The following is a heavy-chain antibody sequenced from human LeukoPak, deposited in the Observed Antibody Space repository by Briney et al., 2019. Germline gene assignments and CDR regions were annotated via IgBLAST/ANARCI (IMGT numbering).Heavy chain of an antibody. CDR1: GFTFSRYW. CDR2: IKQDGSET. Sequence: GGSLRLSCAASGFTFSRYWMSWVRQAPGQGLEWVATIKQDGSETYYVDSVKGRFTISRDNAKNSLHLQMNSQRAEDAAVFYCARMDYYTSGTYTYPNFDYWGQGTLVTVSS. CDR3: ARMDYYTSGTYTYPNFDY. V-gene: IGHV3-7*03. J-gene: IGHJ4*02. D-gene: IGHD3-10*01.